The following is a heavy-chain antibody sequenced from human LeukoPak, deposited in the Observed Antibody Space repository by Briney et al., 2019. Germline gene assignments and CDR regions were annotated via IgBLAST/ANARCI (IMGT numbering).Heavy chain of an antibody. CDR2: IGSSSSHI. CDR1: GFTFSSYS. D-gene: IGHD1-26*01. V-gene: IGHV3-21*01. Sequence: GGSLRLSCAASGFTFSSYSMNWVRQTPGKGLEWVSSIGSSSSHIYYADSVKGRLTISRDNAKNSLYLQMNSLRAEDTAVYYCGRVGSGGTREDTLDIWGQGTMVTVSS. CDR3: GRVGSGGTREDTLDI. J-gene: IGHJ3*02.